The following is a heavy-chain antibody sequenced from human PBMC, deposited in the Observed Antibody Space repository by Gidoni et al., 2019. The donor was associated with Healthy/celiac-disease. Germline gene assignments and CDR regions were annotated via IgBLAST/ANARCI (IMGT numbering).Heavy chain of an antibody. D-gene: IGHD3-22*01. CDR2: INSDGSST. Sequence: SRINSDGSSTSYADSVKGRFTISRDNAKNTLYLQMNSLRAEDTAVYYCARRLYYYDSSGYAFDLWGRGTLVTVSS. V-gene: IGHV3-74*01. CDR3: ARRLYYYDSSGYAFDL. J-gene: IGHJ2*01.